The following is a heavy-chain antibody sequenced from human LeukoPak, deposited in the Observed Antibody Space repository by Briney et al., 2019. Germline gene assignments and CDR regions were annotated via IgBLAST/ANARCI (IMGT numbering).Heavy chain of an antibody. J-gene: IGHJ4*02. D-gene: IGHD1-14*01. CDR3: ARVRNSCFED. CDR1: GGSISSYY. V-gene: IGHV4-59*01. Sequence: SETLSLTCTVSGGSISSYYWSWIRQPPGKRLEWIGYIHYTGSSNYNTSLKSRVTLSVDTSKNQFSLNLSSVTAADTAVYYCARVRNSCFEDWGQGFLVTVSS. CDR2: IHYTGSS.